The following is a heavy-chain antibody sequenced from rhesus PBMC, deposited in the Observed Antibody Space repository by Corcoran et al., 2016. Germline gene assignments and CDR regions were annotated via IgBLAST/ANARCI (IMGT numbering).Heavy chain of an antibody. V-gene: IGHV2-1*01. Sequence: QVTLKESGPALVKPTQNLTLTCTFSGFSLSTNGMGVGWNRQPSGKTMEGLAHIYWNADKNYRTSLKRRLTSSKHTSKNQVVRTMTNMDPVDTATYYGARKGGYSYSSRGDYFDYWGQGVLVTVSS. CDR2: IYWNADK. CDR3: ARKGGYSYSSRGDYFDY. D-gene: IGHD5-12*01. CDR1: GFSLSTNGMG. J-gene: IGHJ4*01.